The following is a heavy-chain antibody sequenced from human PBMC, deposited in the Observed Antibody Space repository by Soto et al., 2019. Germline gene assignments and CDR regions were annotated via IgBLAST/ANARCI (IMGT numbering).Heavy chain of an antibody. V-gene: IGHV4-31*03. CDR2: RYYSEST. CDR3: ARTKCSGGSCYSWSLDY. Sequence: SETLSLTCTVSGGSITTGGYYWSWIRQLPGKGLEWIGHRYYSESTYYNPSLKSRVSISLDTSKNQFSLKPSFVTAADTAMYYCARTKCSGGSCYSWSLDYWGQGTPVTVSS. J-gene: IGHJ4*02. D-gene: IGHD2-15*01. CDR1: GGSITTGGYY.